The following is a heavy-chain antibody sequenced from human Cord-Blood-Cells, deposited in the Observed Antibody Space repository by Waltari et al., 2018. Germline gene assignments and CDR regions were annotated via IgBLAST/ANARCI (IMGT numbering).Heavy chain of an antibody. CDR1: GFSLSTSGMC. CDR3: ARNYGGNSYFDY. D-gene: IGHD4-17*01. Sequence: QVTLRESGPALVKPTQTLTLTCTFSGFSLSTSGMCVSWIRQPPGKALEWLALIDWDDDKYYSTSLKTRLTISKETSKNQVVLTMTNMDPVDTATYYCARNYGGNSYFDYWGQGTLVTVSS. V-gene: IGHV2-70*01. J-gene: IGHJ4*02. CDR2: IDWDDDK.